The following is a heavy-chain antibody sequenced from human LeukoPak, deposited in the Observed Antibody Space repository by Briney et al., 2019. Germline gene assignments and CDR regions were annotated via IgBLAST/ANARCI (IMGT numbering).Heavy chain of an antibody. CDR1: GGTFSSYA. Sequence: GSSVKVSCKASGGTFSSYAINWVRQAPGQGLEWMGGIIPIFGTANFAQKFQGRVTITADESTSTAYMELNNLRSEDTAVYYCARDPGYCSSTSCLPTRNWYFDLWGRGTLVTVSS. V-gene: IGHV1-69*01. CDR2: IIPIFGTA. J-gene: IGHJ2*01. CDR3: ARDPGYCSSTSCLPTRNWYFDL. D-gene: IGHD2-2*01.